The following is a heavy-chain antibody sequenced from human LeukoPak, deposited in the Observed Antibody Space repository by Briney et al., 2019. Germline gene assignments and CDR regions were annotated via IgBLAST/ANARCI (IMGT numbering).Heavy chain of an antibody. Sequence: QPGGSLRLSCAASGFTFSSYAMSWVRQAPGKGLEWVSAISDSGGRTYYADYVKGRLTISRDNSKNTLYLQMNSLRAEDTAVYYCAKELYGSGSYYNSYWGQGTLVTVSS. D-gene: IGHD3-10*01. J-gene: IGHJ4*02. CDR1: GFTFSSYA. CDR3: AKELYGSGSYYNSY. V-gene: IGHV3-23*01. CDR2: ISDSGGRT.